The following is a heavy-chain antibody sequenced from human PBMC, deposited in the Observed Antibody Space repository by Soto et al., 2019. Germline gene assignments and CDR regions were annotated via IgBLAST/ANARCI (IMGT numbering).Heavy chain of an antibody. V-gene: IGHV4-39*01. CDR3: ARQYENLLWFGELASCYFDY. CDR1: GGSISSSSYY. J-gene: IGHJ4*02. CDR2: IYYSGST. Sequence: PSETLSLTCTVSGGSISSSSYYWGWIRQPPGKGLEWIESIYYSGSTYYTPSLKSRVTISVDTSKNQFSLKLSSVTAADTAVYYCARQYENLLWFGELASCYFDYWGQGTLVTVSS. D-gene: IGHD3-10*01.